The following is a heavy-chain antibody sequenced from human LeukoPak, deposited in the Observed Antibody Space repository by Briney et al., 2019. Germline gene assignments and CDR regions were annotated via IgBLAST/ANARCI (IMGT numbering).Heavy chain of an antibody. CDR1: GFTFTSYA. Sequence: PGGSLRLSCAASGFTFTSYAMTWVRQAPGKGLEWAGFIRSKAYGGTTEFAASVKGRFTISRDDSKSIAYLQMNSLKTEDTAVYYCARATPTKVPRDYYGMDVWGQGTTVTVSS. D-gene: IGHD4/OR15-4a*01. V-gene: IGHV3-49*04. CDR3: ARATPTKVPRDYYGMDV. CDR2: IRSKAYGGTT. J-gene: IGHJ6*02.